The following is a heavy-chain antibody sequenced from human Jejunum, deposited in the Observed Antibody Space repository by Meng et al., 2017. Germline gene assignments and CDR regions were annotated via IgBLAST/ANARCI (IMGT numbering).Heavy chain of an antibody. CDR3: ARKISPVSAIY. CDR1: VDFINSGNW. D-gene: IGHD2-21*02. Sequence: QVEAGGSGPGPVQPSGLTFLILRGSVDFINSGNWVIWVRQTPGEGLGWIWDIYHSGATYDNTSLRSRLTMSVDKYKNQFSLNLTSVTAADTAVYYCARKISPVSAIYWGQGTLVTVSS. J-gene: IGHJ4*02. V-gene: IGHV4-55*09. CDR2: IYHSGAT.